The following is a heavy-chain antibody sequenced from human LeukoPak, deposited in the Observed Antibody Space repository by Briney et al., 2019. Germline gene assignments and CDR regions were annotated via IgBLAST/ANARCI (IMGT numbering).Heavy chain of an antibody. CDR3: ARRYYDTLTGYYDY. D-gene: IGHD3-9*01. CDR2: IYYSGST. V-gene: IGHV4-39*01. CDR1: GGSISSSSYY. Sequence: SETLSLTCTVSGGSISSSSYYWGWIRQPPGKGLEWIGSIYYSGSTYYNPSLKSRVTISVDTSKNQFSLKLSSVTAADTAVYYCARRYYDTLTGYYDYWGQGTLVTVSS. J-gene: IGHJ4*02.